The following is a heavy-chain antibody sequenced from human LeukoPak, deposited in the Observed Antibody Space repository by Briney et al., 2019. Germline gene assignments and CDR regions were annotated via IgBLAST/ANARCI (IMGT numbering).Heavy chain of an antibody. V-gene: IGHV3-7*01. J-gene: IGHJ4*02. CDR1: GFTFRTYW. CDR3: ARDVSGALDY. D-gene: IGHD1-26*01. Sequence: PGGSLRLSCAASGFTFRTYWMAWVRQAPGKGLEWVANIKEDETEKHYVESVKGRFTISRDNTKNSLSLQMNSLRADDTAVYHCARDVSGALDYWSQGTLVTVSS. CDR2: IKEDETEK.